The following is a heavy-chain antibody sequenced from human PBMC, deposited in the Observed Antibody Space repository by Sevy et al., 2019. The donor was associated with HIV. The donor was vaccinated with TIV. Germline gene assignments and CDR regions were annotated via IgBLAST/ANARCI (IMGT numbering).Heavy chain of an antibody. CDR3: ARDDGNYYFHY. V-gene: IGHV3-7*01. J-gene: IGHJ4*02. CDR1: GFTFSKYW. CDR2: IKQDAGQK. Sequence: GGSRRLSFAASGFTFSKYWMGWVRQAPGKGLEWVANIKQDAGQKYYVYSVKGRFTISRDNAKNSLYLQMNSLRAEDTAVYFCARDDGNYYFHYWGQGTLVTVSS. D-gene: IGHD1-7*01.